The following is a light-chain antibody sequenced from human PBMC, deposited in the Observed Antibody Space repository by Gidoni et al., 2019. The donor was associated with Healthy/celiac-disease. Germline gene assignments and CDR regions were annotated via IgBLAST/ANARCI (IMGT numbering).Light chain of an antibody. Sequence: DIQMTQSPSTLSASVGDRVTITCRASQIISSWLAWYQQKPGKAPKLLIYKASSLESGGPSRFSGSGSGTEFTLTISSLQPDDFATYYCQQYNSYPITFGQGTRLEIK. CDR3: QQYNSYPIT. V-gene: IGKV1-5*03. CDR1: QIISSW. CDR2: KAS. J-gene: IGKJ5*01.